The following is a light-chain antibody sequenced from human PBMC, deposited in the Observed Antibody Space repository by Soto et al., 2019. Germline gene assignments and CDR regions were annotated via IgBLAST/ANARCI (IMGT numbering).Light chain of an antibody. J-gene: IGLJ2*01. CDR3: SYFAGGGNPVL. Sequence: QSALTQPPSASGSLGQSVTISCTGTSSDVGGYNYVSWHQQHPGKAPKLMIYEVTERPSGVPDRFSGSKSGNTASLTVSGLQAEDEADYYCSYFAGGGNPVLFGGGTKLTVL. CDR1: SSDVGGYNY. CDR2: EVT. V-gene: IGLV2-8*01.